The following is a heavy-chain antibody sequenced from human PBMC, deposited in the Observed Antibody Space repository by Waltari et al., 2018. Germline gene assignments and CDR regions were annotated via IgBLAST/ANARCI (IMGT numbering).Heavy chain of an antibody. Sequence: EVQLLESGGGLVQPGGSLRLSCAASGFSFSNYDMAWVRQAPGKGREWFSGIRNSGGNTYYGDSVKGRFAISRDNSRNTLHLQMTGLRAEDTAIYYCTSWRVVAGTGWFDSWGQGTLVTVSS. CDR3: TSWRVVAGTGWFDS. CDR2: IRNSGGNT. V-gene: IGHV3-23*01. J-gene: IGHJ5*01. D-gene: IGHD2-15*01. CDR1: GFSFSNYD.